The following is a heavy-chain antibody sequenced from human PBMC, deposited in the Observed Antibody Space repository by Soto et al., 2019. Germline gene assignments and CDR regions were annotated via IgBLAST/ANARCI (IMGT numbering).Heavy chain of an antibody. Sequence: QVQLVESGGGVVQPGRSLRLSCAASGFTFRSYAMHWVRQAPGKGLEWVAVISYDENKRYYTDSVKGRFTISRDNSKNTLYLQVNNLRAEDTAVYYCARARDTDMTSKYNWCDPWGQGTLVTVSS. D-gene: IGHD5-18*01. J-gene: IGHJ5*02. CDR1: GFTFRSYA. V-gene: IGHV3-30-3*01. CDR3: ARARDTDMTSKYNWCDP. CDR2: ISYDENKR.